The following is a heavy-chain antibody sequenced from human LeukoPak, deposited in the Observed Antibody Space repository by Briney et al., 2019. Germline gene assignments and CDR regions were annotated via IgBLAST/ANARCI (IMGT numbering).Heavy chain of an antibody. CDR1: GGSISTSNW. CDR3: ARGATGTALYYFNS. CDR2: IYPDGST. Sequence: SETLSLTCAVSGGSISTSNWWNWVRPPPGKGLEWIGQIYPDGSTNYNPSLTSRVTISIDKSKNQFSLSLTSVTAADTAVYYCARGATGTALYYFNSWGQGTLVTVSS. J-gene: IGHJ4*02. V-gene: IGHV4-4*02. D-gene: IGHD1-1*01.